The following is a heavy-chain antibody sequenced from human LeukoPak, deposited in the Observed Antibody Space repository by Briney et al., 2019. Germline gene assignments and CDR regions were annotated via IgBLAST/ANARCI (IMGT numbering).Heavy chain of an antibody. CDR3: ARALYGDPHFDY. V-gene: IGHV3-74*01. D-gene: IGHD4-17*01. CDR1: GFTFSSYR. Sequence: PGGSLRLSCAASGFTFSSYRMHWVRHAPGKGLVWVSRIHSDGTSTSYAVSVKGRFTISRDNAKNTLYLQMNSLRAEDTAVYYCARALYGDPHFDYWGQGTLVTVSS. CDR2: IHSDGTST. J-gene: IGHJ4*02.